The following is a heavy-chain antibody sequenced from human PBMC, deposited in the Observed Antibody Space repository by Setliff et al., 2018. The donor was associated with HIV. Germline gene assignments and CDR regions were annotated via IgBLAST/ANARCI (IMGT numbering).Heavy chain of an antibody. D-gene: IGHD3-16*01. CDR2: VHTTGSP. Sequence: KPSETLSLTCTVSGDSINSGNYYWSWIRQSPGKGLECIGYVHTTGSPNYNPSLQSRVTLSVDMSKNQFFLRLTSVTAADTAVYYCARLRLSMMMGVDYFDLWGQGTLVTVSS. CDR3: ARLRLSMMMGVDYFDL. V-gene: IGHV4-61*01. J-gene: IGHJ4*02. CDR1: GDSINSGNYY.